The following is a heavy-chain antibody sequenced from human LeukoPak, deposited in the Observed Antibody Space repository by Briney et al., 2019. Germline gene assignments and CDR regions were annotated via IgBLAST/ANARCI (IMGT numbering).Heavy chain of an antibody. V-gene: IGHV3-23*01. D-gene: IGHD6-13*01. J-gene: IGHJ4*02. CDR1: GFTFSSYA. CDR3: ARHSSSWSYFDY. CDR2: ISGSGGST. Sequence: GGSLRLSCAASGFTFSSYAMSWVRQAPGKGLEWVSAISGSGGSTYYADSVKGRFTISRDNSKNTLYLQMNSLRAEDTAVYYCARHSSSWSYFDYWGQGTLVTVSS.